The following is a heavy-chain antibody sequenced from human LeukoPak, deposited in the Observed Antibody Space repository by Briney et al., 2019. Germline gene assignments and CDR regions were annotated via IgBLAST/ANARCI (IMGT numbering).Heavy chain of an antibody. D-gene: IGHD6-19*01. V-gene: IGHV3-43*01. CDR2: INWDGSAT. Sequence: GGSLRLSCVASGFTFDDYTTHWVRQAPGKGLEWVSLINWDGSATSHADSVKGRFTISRDNSKNSLYLQMNSLGVEDTALYYCAKDQRAVPGTLVLDSWGQGALVTVSS. J-gene: IGHJ4*02. CDR3: AKDQRAVPGTLVLDS. CDR1: GFTFDDYT.